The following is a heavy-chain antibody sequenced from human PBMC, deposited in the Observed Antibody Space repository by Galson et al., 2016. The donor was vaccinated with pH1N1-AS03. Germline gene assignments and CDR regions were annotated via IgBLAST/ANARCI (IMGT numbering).Heavy chain of an antibody. Sequence: SLRLSCAATGFTFSNYGMTWVRQAPGKGLEWVSGITGSGGNTYYPDSVKGRFTISRDNSKSTLYLQMNSLTVEDTAVYYCANPRASGTTMVTRLDYWGQGILVTVSS. CDR2: ITGSGGNT. CDR3: ANPRASGTTMVTRLDY. D-gene: IGHD5-18*01. J-gene: IGHJ4*02. V-gene: IGHV3-23*01. CDR1: GFTFSNYG.